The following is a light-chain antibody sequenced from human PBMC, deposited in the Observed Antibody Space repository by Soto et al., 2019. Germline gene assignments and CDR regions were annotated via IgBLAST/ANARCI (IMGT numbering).Light chain of an antibody. V-gene: IGKV3-11*01. CDR3: QKHADWPLT. Sequence: EIVLTQSPATLSLSPGERATLSCRASRSVGNNLAWYQKKPGQAPGLLIYAASTRATGIPARFSGSGSGTDFTLTNSSLEPEDVAVYYCQKHADWPLTCGGGTKVAIK. CDR1: RSVGNN. J-gene: IGKJ4*01. CDR2: AAS.